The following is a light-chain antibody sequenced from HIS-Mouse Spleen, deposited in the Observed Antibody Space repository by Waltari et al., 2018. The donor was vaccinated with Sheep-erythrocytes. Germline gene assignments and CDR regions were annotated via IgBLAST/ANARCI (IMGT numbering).Light chain of an antibody. J-gene: IGLJ3*02. CDR3: SSYAGSNNWV. Sequence: QSALTQPPSASGSPGQSVTISCTGTSSDVGGYNYVSWYQQHPGKAPKPIIDEVSKRPSGVRDRLSVSKSGNTASLTVSGLQAEDEADYYCSSYAGSNNWVFGGGTKLTVL. V-gene: IGLV2-8*01. CDR1: SSDVGGYNY. CDR2: EVS.